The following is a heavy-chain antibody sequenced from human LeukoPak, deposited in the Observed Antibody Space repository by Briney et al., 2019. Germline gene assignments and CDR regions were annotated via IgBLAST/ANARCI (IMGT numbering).Heavy chain of an antibody. CDR1: GYTFTNFT. CDR2: INTNTGNP. D-gene: IGHD6-19*01. CDR3: ARGSSDWGYYYYLVV. Sequence: ASVKVSCKASGYTFTNFTMNWVRQAAGQGLEWMGWINTNTGNPTYAQGFTGRFVFSLDTSVSTAYLQISFLTAEDTAVYYCARGSSDWGYYYYLVVWGKGTTVTVSS. V-gene: IGHV7-4-1*02. J-gene: IGHJ6*03.